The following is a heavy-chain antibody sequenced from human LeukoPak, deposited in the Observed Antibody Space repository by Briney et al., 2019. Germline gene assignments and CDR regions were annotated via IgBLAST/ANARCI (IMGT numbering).Heavy chain of an antibody. CDR2: IYHSGST. D-gene: IGHD3-3*01. Sequence: SETLSLTCTVSGGSISSGGYYWSWIRQPPGKGLEWIGYIYHSGSTYYNPSLKSRVTISVDRSKNQFSLKLSSVTAADTAVYYCARGNGSPRFLEWLFPWGQGTLVTVSS. V-gene: IGHV4-30-2*01. CDR1: GGSISSGGYY. CDR3: ARGNGSPRFLEWLFP. J-gene: IGHJ5*02.